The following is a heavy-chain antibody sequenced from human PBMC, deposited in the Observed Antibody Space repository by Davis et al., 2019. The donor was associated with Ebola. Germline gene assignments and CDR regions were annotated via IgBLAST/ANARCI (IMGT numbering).Heavy chain of an antibody. CDR3: ASPGVGGSYRAYYYYYGMDV. CDR2: IWYDGSNK. D-gene: IGHD3-16*02. V-gene: IGHV3-33*01. J-gene: IGHJ6*02. Sequence: GGSLRLSCAASGFTFSSYGMHWVRQAPGKGLEWVAVIWYDGSNKYYADSVKGRFTISRDNSKNTLYLQMNSLRAEDTAVYYCASPGVGGSYRAYYYYYGMDVWGQGTTVTVSS. CDR1: GFTFSSYG.